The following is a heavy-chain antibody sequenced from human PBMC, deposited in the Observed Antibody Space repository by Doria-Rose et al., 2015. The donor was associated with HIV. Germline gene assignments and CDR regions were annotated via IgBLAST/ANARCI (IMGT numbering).Heavy chain of an antibody. D-gene: IGHD2-21*02. J-gene: IGHJ6*03. CDR2: IYYSGST. V-gene: IGHV4-39*07. Sequence: QVQLQESGPGLLKPSETLSLTCTVSGGSISRSNYYWGWIRQPPGKGLEWIGNIYYSGSTSFTPSVKSRVTISIDTSKNQFSLRLSSVTAADTAVYYCAVTILPESDHYYYYYMDVWGKGTTVTVSS. CDR1: GGSISRSNYY. CDR3: AVTILPESDHYYYYYMDV.